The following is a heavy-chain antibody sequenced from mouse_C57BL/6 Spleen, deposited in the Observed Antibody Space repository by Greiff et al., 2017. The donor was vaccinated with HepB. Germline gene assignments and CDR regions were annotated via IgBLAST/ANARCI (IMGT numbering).Heavy chain of an antibody. Sequence: DVQLVESGGGLVQPGGSLKLSCAASGFTFSDYYMYWVRQTPEKRLEWVAYISNGGGSTYYPDTVKGRFTISRDNAKNTLYLQMSRLKSEDTAMYYCARQGDDGPFAYWGQGTLVTVSA. V-gene: IGHV5-12*01. J-gene: IGHJ3*01. CDR3: ARQGDDGPFAY. D-gene: IGHD2-3*01. CDR1: GFTFSDYY. CDR2: ISNGGGST.